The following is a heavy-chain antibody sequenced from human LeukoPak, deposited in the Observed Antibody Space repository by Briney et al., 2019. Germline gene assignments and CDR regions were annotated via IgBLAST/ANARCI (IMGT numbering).Heavy chain of an antibody. V-gene: IGHV4-34*01. J-gene: IGHJ6*02. CDR1: GGSFSGYY. CDR3: ARDWNGPRFVYYYYYGMDV. CDR2: INHSGST. D-gene: IGHD3-3*01. Sequence: SETLSLTCAVYGGSFSGYYWSWIRQPPGKGLEWIGEINHSGSTNYNPSLKSRVTISVDTSKNQFSLKLSSVTAAGTAVYYCARDWNGPRFVYYYYYGMDVWGQGTTVTVSS.